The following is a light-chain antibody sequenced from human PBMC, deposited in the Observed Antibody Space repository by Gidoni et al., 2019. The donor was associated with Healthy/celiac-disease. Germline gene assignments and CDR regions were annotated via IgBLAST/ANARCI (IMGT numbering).Light chain of an antibody. J-gene: IGKJ1*01. CDR2: AAS. CDR3: QQSYSTLGT. Sequence: DIQMTQSPSSLSASVGARVTSTCRASQIISSYLNWYQQKPGKAPKLLIYAASSLQSRIPSRFSGSGSGTEFTLTISSLQPEDFATYYCQQSYSTLGTFGQGTKVEIK. V-gene: IGKV1-39*01. CDR1: QIISSY.